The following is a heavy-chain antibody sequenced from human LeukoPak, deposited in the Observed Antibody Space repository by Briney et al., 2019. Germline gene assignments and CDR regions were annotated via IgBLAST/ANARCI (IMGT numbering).Heavy chain of an antibody. CDR3: ARGQVDTAMGITPFDY. V-gene: IGHV1-69*05. CDR2: IIPIFGTA. CDR1: GGTFSIYA. Sequence: SVKVSCXASGGTFSIYAISWVRQALGQGLEWMARIIPIFGTANYAQKFQGRVTITTDESTSTAYMELSSLRSEDTAVYYCARGQVDTAMGITPFDYWGQGTLFTVSS. D-gene: IGHD5-18*01. J-gene: IGHJ4*02.